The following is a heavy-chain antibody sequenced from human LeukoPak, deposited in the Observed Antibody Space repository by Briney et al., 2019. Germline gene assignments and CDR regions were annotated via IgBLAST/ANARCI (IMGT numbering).Heavy chain of an antibody. CDR2: IYYSGST. V-gene: IGHV4-39*01. Sequence: PSETLSLTCTVSGGSISSTSYFWGWIRQPPGKGLEWIGSIYYSGSTYYNPSLKSRVSISVDTSKNQFSLRLSSVTAADTAVYYCARVGVGLKFDYWGQGTLVTVSS. D-gene: IGHD1-26*01. J-gene: IGHJ4*02. CDR3: ARVGVGLKFDY. CDR1: GGSISSTSYF.